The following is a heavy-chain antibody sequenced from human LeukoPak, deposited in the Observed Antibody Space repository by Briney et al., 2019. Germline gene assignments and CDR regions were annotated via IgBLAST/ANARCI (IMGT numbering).Heavy chain of an antibody. CDR2: ISYDGSNK. CDR3: ARDKVSSSWYVCDY. Sequence: GGSLRLSCAASGFTFSSYAMHWVRQAPGKGLEWVAVISYDGSNKYYADSVKGRFTISRDNSKNTLYLQMNSLRAEDTAVYYCARDKVSSSWYVCDYWGQGTLVTVSS. J-gene: IGHJ4*02. CDR1: GFTFSSYA. D-gene: IGHD6-13*01. V-gene: IGHV3-30-3*01.